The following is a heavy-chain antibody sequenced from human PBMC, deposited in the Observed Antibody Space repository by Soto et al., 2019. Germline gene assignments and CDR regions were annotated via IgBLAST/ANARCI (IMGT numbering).Heavy chain of an antibody. V-gene: IGHV3-53*01. Sequence: GGSLRLSCAASGFTVDSNYMNLGRQAPGKGLEWVSVIYSGGDTYYTDSVKGRFTISRDNSKNTVYLQMNTLRAEDTAVYFCARVRDCESSGSDNGFDIWGQGTMVTVSS. D-gene: IGHD3-22*01. CDR1: GFTVDSNY. J-gene: IGHJ3*02. CDR3: ARVRDCESSGSDNGFDI. CDR2: IYSGGDT.